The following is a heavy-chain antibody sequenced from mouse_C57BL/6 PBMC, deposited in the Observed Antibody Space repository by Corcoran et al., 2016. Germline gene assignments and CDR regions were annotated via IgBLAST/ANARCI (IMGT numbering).Heavy chain of an antibody. CDR2: IYPGDGDT. CDR3: ARRDYSNYDYVDY. D-gene: IGHD2-5*01. Sequence: QVQLQQSGAELVKPGASVKISCKASGYAFSSYWMNWVKQRPGKGLEWIGQIYPGDGDTNYNGKFKGKATLTADKSSSTAYMQLSSLTSEDSAVYFCARRDYSNYDYVDYWGQGTTLTVSS. CDR1: GYAFSSYW. J-gene: IGHJ2*01. V-gene: IGHV1-80*01.